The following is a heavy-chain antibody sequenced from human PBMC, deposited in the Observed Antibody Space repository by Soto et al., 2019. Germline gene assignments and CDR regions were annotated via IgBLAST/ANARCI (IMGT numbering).Heavy chain of an antibody. CDR3: AVDPGIAVAGLDY. J-gene: IGHJ4*02. V-gene: IGHV1-69*02. CDR1: GGTFSSYT. Sequence: SVKVSCKASGGTFSSYTISWVRQAPGQGLEWMGRIIPILGIANYAQKLQGRVTMTTDTSTSTAYMELRSLRSDDTAVYYCAVDPGIAVAGLDYWGQGTLVTDAS. CDR2: IIPILGIA. D-gene: IGHD6-19*01.